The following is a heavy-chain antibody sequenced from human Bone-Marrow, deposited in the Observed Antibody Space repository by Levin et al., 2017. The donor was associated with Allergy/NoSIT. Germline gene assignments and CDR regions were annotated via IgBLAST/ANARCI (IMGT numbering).Heavy chain of an antibody. CDR3: ARRSSDFDEYVPL. D-gene: IGHD6-25*01. CDR1: GASITSGDYF. J-gene: IGHJ1*01. CDR2: VYHSGST. V-gene: IGHV4-31*03. Sequence: SETLSLTCTVSGASITSGDYFWNWIRQHPGRGLEWIGYVYHSGSTFYNPSLKSRVDISIDTSKNQFSLKLESLTAADTAMYFCARRSSDFDEYVPLWGLGTLVTVSS.